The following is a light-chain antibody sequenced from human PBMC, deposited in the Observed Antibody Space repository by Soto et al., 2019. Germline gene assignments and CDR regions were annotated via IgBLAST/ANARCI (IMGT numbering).Light chain of an antibody. CDR1: QTISNFH. CDR2: GTS. Sequence: EIVVTQSPGTLSLYPGDRATLSCRTSQTISNFHLAWYQQKPGRSPRLLIYGTSTRATGGIADRFSGSGSGTDFTLTISSLEPEDFALYYCQQSGSSPITFGQGTRLEV. J-gene: IGKJ5*01. V-gene: IGKV3-20*01. CDR3: QQSGSSPIT.